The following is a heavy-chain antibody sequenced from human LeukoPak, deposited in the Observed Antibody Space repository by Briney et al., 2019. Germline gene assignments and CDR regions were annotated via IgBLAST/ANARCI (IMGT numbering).Heavy chain of an antibody. V-gene: IGHV3-30*03. CDR1: GFTFSSYG. Sequence: PGRSLRLSCAASGFTFSSYGMHWVRQAPGKGLEWVAVISYDGSNKYYANSVKGRFTISRDNSKNTLYFQMGSLRAEDMAVYYCARGGTIGYSGYDPRHAFDIWGQGTMVTVSS. CDR2: ISYDGSNK. CDR3: ARGGTIGYSGYDPRHAFDI. J-gene: IGHJ3*02. D-gene: IGHD5-12*01.